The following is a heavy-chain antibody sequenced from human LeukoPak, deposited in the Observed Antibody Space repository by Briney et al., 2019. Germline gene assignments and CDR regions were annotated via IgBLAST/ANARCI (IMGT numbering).Heavy chain of an antibody. J-gene: IGHJ4*02. CDR3: TWMATIFTVDY. Sequence: GGSPRLSCVLSVLTFSDAWMSWVRHAPRKGREWVGRIRNDRITDYAAPVQGRFSIPRGNSKNTFYLQMNSLRTEDTGMYFCTWMATIFTVDYWGQGTLVTVSS. D-gene: IGHD5-12*01. V-gene: IGHV3-15*01. CDR1: VLTFSDAW. CDR2: IRNDRIT.